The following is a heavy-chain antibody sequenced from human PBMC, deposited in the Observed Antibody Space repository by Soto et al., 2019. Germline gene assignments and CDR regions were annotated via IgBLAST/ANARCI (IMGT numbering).Heavy chain of an antibody. J-gene: IGHJ4*02. CDR2: ISAYNGNT. V-gene: IGHV1-18*01. Sequence: ASVKVSCKASGYTFTSYGISWVRQAPVQGLEWMGWISAYNGNTNYAQKLQGRVTMTTDTCMSTAYMELRSLRSDDTAVYYCARDKSMIVVLNLVNTFAYWGRGALVTLS. CDR1: GYTFTSYG. CDR3: ARDKSMIVVLNLVNTFAY. D-gene: IGHD3-22*01.